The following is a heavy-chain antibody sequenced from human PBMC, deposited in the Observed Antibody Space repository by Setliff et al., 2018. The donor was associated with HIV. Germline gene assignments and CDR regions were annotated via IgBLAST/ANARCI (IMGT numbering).Heavy chain of an antibody. CDR2: IWYDGNNK. J-gene: IGHJ3*02. V-gene: IGHV3-33*08. CDR3: TTEGSDAFDI. Sequence: GGSLRLSCAASGITFSNYGMHWVRQAPGKGLEWVAVIWYDGNNKYYADSVKGRFTISRDNFKNTLYLQMNSLRAEDTAVYYCTTEGSDAFDIWGQGTMVTVSS. CDR1: GITFSNYG.